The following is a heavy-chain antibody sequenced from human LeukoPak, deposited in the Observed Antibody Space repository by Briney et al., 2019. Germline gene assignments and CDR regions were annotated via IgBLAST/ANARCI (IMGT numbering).Heavy chain of an antibody. CDR1: GYSFTSYW. CDR2: IYPGDSDT. Sequence: GESLKISCKGSGYSFTSYWIGWVRQMPEKGLEWMGIIYPGDSDTRYSPSFQGQVTISADKSISTAYLQWSSLKASDTAMYYCARLESGYSSSSDYYYMDVWGKGTTVTVPS. CDR3: ARLESGYSSSSDYYYMDV. V-gene: IGHV5-51*01. D-gene: IGHD6-6*01. J-gene: IGHJ6*03.